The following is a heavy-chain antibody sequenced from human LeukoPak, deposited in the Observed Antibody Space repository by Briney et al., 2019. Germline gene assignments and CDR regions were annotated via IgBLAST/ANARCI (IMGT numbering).Heavy chain of an antibody. Sequence: PAGSLSLSCAASGCTFSSHCMHWVRQAPGKGLEWVTIIWNDGSTKNYVDSVKGRFFISRDNSKNTLYLQMNSLRVEDTAVYYWARGCGGSPGCFIIDYWGQGTLVTVSS. CDR3: ARGCGGSPGCFIIDY. CDR1: GCTFSSHC. CDR2: IWNDGSTK. V-gene: IGHV3-33*01. D-gene: IGHD2-15*01. J-gene: IGHJ4*02.